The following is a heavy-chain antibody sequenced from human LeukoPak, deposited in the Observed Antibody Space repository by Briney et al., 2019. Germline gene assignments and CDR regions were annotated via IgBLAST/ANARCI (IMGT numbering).Heavy chain of an antibody. Sequence: GGSLRLSCAVSGITLGNYGMSWVRQPPGKGLEWVAGISDNGGSTNYADSVKGRFTISRDTPRNTLYLQMNSLRAEDTAVYFCAKRGVVIRVFLVGFHKEAYYFDSWGQGALATVSS. V-gene: IGHV3-23*01. CDR3: AKRGVVIRVFLVGFHKEAYYFDS. D-gene: IGHD3-10*01. CDR2: ISDNGGST. J-gene: IGHJ4*02. CDR1: GITLGNYG.